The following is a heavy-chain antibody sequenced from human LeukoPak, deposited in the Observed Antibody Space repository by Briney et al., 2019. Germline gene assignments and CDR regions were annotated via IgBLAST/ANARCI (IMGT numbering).Heavy chain of an antibody. CDR3: ARPHPLTTTVTTDSYYYYYGMDV. V-gene: IGHV3-30-3*01. D-gene: IGHD4-17*01. CDR1: GFTFSSYA. Sequence: GGSLRLSCAASGFTFSSYAMHWVRQAPGKGLEWVAVISYDGSNKYYADSVKGRFTISRDNSKNTLYLQMNSLRAEDTAVYYCARPHPLTTTVTTDSYYYYYGMDVWGQGTTVTVSS. J-gene: IGHJ6*02. CDR2: ISYDGSNK.